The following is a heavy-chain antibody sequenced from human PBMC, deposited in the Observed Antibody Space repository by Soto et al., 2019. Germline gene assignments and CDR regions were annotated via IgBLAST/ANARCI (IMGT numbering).Heavy chain of an antibody. CDR2: ISAYNGNT. Sequence: ASVTVSCKASGYTFTTYGISWVRQAPGQGLEWMGWISAYNGNTNYAQKVQGRVTMTTATSTSTAYMELRSLRSDDTAVYYCARDYSSSCYRWFHPWGQGTLVTVS. CDR3: ARDYSSSCYRWFHP. J-gene: IGHJ5*02. D-gene: IGHD6-13*01. CDR1: GYTFTTYG. V-gene: IGHV1-18*01.